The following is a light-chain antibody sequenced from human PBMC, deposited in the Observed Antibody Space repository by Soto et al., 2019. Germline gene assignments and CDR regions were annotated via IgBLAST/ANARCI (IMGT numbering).Light chain of an antibody. CDR3: SSYTSSSTLVV. J-gene: IGLJ2*01. CDR1: SSDVGGYNY. CDR2: EVS. V-gene: IGLV2-14*01. Sequence: QSALTQPASVSGSPGQSITISCTGTSSDVGGYNYVSWYQQQPGKAPKLMIYEVSNRPSGGSNRFSGSKSGNTASLTISGLKAEDEADYYCSSYTSSSTLVVFGGGTKLTVL.